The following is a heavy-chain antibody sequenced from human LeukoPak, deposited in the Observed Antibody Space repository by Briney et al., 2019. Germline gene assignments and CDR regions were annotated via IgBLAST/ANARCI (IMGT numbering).Heavy chain of an antibody. V-gene: IGHV3-23*01. CDR3: AKRGVVIRVILVGFHKEAYYFES. CDR2: ISDSGGST. J-gene: IGHJ4*02. D-gene: IGHD3/OR15-3a*01. Sequence: GGSLRLSCAVSGVTLSNYGMSWVRQAPGKGLEWVAGISDSGGSTKYADSVKGRFTIARDNRKNTLYLQMNSLRAEDTAVYFCAKRGVVIRVILVGFHKEAYYFESWGQGALVTVSS. CDR1: GVTLSNYG.